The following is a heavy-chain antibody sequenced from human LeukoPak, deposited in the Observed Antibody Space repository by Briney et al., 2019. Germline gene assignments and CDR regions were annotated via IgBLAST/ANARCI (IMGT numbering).Heavy chain of an antibody. CDR1: GFTFSSYA. D-gene: IGHD3-10*01. CDR3: AKEGPLLWFGELLGPYGVDV. V-gene: IGHV3-23*01. J-gene: IGHJ6*02. Sequence: GGSLRLSCAASGFTFSSYAMSWVRQAPGKGLECVSAISGSGGSTYYADSVKGRFTISRDNSKNTLYLQMNSLRAEDTAVYYCAKEGPLLWFGELLGPYGVDVWGQGTTVTVSS. CDR2: ISGSGGST.